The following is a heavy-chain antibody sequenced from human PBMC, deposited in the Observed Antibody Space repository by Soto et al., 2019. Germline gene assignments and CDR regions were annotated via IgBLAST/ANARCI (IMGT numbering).Heavy chain of an antibody. J-gene: IGHJ4*01. V-gene: IGHV1-69*13. CDR2: TIPIFGTA. CDR3: ARDPCISTTCYHDY. CDR1: GDTFNTYS. Sequence: GASVKVSCKASGDTFNTYSISWVRQAPGQGLEWVGGTIPIFGTANYAQNFQGRVTITADGSTNTVYMDLSGLRAEDTAVYYCARDPCISTTCYHDYWG. D-gene: IGHD2-2*01.